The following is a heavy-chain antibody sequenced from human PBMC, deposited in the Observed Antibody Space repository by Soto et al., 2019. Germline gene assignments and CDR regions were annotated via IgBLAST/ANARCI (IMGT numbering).Heavy chain of an antibody. Sequence: QLQLQESGPGLVKPSETLSLTCTVSGGSISSSSYYWGWIRQPPGKGLEWIGSIYYSGSTYYNPSLKGRVTISVDTSKNQFSLKLSSVTAADTAVYYCARYCSGGSCFHYWGQGTLVTVSS. CDR1: GGSISSSSYY. D-gene: IGHD2-15*01. J-gene: IGHJ4*02. CDR3: ARYCSGGSCFHY. CDR2: IYYSGST. V-gene: IGHV4-39*01.